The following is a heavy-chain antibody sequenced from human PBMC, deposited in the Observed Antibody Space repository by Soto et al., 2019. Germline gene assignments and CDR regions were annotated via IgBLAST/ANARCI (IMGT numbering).Heavy chain of an antibody. Sequence: SETLSLTCTVSGGSISSYYWSWIRQPPGKGLEWIGYIYYSGSTNYNPSLKSRVTISVDTSKNQFSLKLSSVTAADTAVYYCARHHSYYYGSGSYYSHQYYFDYWGQGTLVTVSS. CDR3: ARHHSYYYGSGSYYSHQYYFDY. V-gene: IGHV4-59*08. CDR1: GGSISSYY. CDR2: IYYSGST. J-gene: IGHJ4*02. D-gene: IGHD3-10*01.